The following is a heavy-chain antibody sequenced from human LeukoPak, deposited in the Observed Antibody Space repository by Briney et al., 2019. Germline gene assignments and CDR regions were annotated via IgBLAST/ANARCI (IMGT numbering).Heavy chain of an antibody. J-gene: IGHJ4*02. V-gene: IGHV4-59*11. CDR3: AILLVPAAGGYYFDI. CDR2: IYYSGST. D-gene: IGHD2-2*01. CDR1: GGSINSHY. Sequence: SETLSLTCTVSGGSINSHYWSWIRHPPGKGLECVGYIYYSGSTTYNPSLKSRVTMSVDTSKTQFSLKLSSVTAADTAVYYCAILLVPAAGGYYFDIWGQGTLVTVSS.